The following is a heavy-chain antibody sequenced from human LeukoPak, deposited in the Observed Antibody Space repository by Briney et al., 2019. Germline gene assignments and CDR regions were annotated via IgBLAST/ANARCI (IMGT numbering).Heavy chain of an antibody. D-gene: IGHD6-13*01. Sequence: GRSLRLSCAASGFTFSSYGMHWVRQAPGKGLEWVAVIWYDGSNKYYADSVKGRFTISRDNSKNTLYLQMNSLRAEDTAVYYCARGRSSSWYERGWFDPWGQGTLVTVSS. CDR1: GFTFSSYG. CDR3: ARGRSSSWYERGWFDP. J-gene: IGHJ5*02. V-gene: IGHV3-33*01. CDR2: IWYDGSNK.